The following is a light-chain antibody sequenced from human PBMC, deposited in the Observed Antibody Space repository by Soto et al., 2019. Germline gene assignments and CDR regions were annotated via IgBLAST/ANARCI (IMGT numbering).Light chain of an antibody. CDR1: SSDVGGYDY. J-gene: IGLJ2*01. CDR2: DVT. CDR3: SSYTRSVSVL. Sequence: QSALTQPASVSGSPGQSITISCTGTSSDVGGYDYVSWYQQHPGEAPRLMIYDVTNRPSGVSNRFSGSKSGNTASLTISGLQAEDEADYYCSSYTRSVSVLFGGGTQLTVL. V-gene: IGLV2-14*01.